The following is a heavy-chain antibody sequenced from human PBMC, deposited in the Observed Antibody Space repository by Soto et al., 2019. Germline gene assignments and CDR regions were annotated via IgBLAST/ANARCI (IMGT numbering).Heavy chain of an antibody. V-gene: IGHV3-33*08. J-gene: IGHJ4*02. CDR3: ARDLGSGSYSPDY. D-gene: IGHD3-10*01. CDR2: VFSDGNNK. CDR1: GFTFSSFG. Sequence: VQLVQSGGGVVQPGRSLRLSCAASGFTFSSFGMHWVRQAPGKGLEWVAVVFSDGNNKYYIDSVKGRFTISRDNSKSTLYLHMNSLRVEDTAVYYCARDLGSGSYSPDYWGQGTLVTVSS.